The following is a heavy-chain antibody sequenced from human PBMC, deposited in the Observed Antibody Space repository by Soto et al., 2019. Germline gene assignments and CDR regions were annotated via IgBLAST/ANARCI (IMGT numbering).Heavy chain of an antibody. CDR3: ARGSNLRWLKSGFDP. CDR1: GGSFSGYY. J-gene: IGHJ5*02. V-gene: IGHV4-34*01. CDR2: INHSGST. D-gene: IGHD4-17*01. Sequence: SETLSLTCAIYGGSFSGYYWSWIRQPPGKGLEWIGEINHSGSTNYNPSLKSRVTISVDTSKNQFSLKLSSVTAADTAVYYCARGSNLRWLKSGFDPWGQGTLVTVSS.